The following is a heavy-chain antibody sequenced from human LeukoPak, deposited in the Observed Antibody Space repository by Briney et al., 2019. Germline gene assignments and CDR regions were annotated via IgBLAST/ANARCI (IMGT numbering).Heavy chain of an antibody. J-gene: IGHJ4*02. V-gene: IGHV3-30*18. D-gene: IGHD1-26*01. CDR2: ISYDGSNK. CDR3: AKRRAGSYYFDY. CDR1: GFTFSSYG. Sequence: TGGSLRLSCEASGFTFSSYGMHWVRQAPGKGLEWVAVISYDGSNKYYADSVKGRFTISRDNSKNTLYLQMNSLRAEDTAVYYCAKRRAGSYYFDYWGQGTLVTVSS.